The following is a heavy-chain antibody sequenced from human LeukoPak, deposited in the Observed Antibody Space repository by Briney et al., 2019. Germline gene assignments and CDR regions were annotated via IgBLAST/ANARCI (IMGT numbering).Heavy chain of an antibody. V-gene: IGHV4-39*07. CDR2: NYYSGTT. D-gene: IGHD3-22*01. CDR1: GVSIRSSSYC. CDR3: ARLKFYDSTGYSPGYYMDV. J-gene: IGHJ6*03. Sequence: SETLSLTCTVSGVSIRSSSYCWGWIRQPPGKGLEGIGRNYYSGTTYYNPSLKSRVTISVDMSKNQFSLRLSSVTAADTAVYYCARLKFYDSTGYSPGYYMDVWGKGTAVTVSS.